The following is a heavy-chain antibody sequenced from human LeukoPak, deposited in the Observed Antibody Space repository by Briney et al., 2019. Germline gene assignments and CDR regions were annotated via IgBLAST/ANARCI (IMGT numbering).Heavy chain of an antibody. D-gene: IGHD1-26*01. CDR2: ISGSSTYT. CDR3: ARVGSRGYYFDY. Sequence: GGSLRLSCASSGFTFSDYYMSWIRQAPGKGLEWVSHISGSSTYTNYADSVKGRFTISRDNAINSLYLQMNSLTAEDTAVFYCARVGSRGYYFDYWGQGTLVSVSS. J-gene: IGHJ4*01. CDR1: GFTFSDYY. V-gene: IGHV3-11*06.